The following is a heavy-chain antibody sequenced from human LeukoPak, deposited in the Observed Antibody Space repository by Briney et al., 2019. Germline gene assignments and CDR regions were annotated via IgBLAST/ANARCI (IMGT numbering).Heavy chain of an antibody. Sequence: PGGSLRLPCAASGFTFSSHWMHWVRQAPGKGLVWVSRINSDGSTTGYADSVKGRFTISRDNAKNTLYLQMNSLRAEDTAVYYCARVPLRAVAGTHPHFDYWGQGTLVTVPS. CDR2: INSDGSTT. CDR1: GFTFSSHW. J-gene: IGHJ4*02. CDR3: ARVPLRAVAGTHPHFDY. V-gene: IGHV3-74*01. D-gene: IGHD6-19*01.